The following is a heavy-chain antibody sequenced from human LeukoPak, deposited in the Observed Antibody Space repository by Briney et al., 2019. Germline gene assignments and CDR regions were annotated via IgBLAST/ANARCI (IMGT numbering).Heavy chain of an antibody. Sequence: SETLSLTCTVSGGSISSYYWNWIRQPAGKGLEWIGRVYISWSTNYNPSLKSRLTMSVDTSKNQFSLNLSSVTAADTAMYYCAREGIFTEDAFDMWGQGTMVTVSS. CDR1: GGSISSYY. J-gene: IGHJ3*02. CDR3: AREGIFTEDAFDM. V-gene: IGHV4-4*07. CDR2: VYISWST. D-gene: IGHD3-3*02.